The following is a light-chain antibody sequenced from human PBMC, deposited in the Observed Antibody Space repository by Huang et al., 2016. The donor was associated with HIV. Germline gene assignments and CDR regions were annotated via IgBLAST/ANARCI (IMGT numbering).Light chain of an antibody. J-gene: IGKJ1*01. CDR1: QVIGNS. Sequence: DIQMTQSPSSLSAFVGDTVTITCRASQVIGNSLAWYQQKPGRPPKLLIYVASTLPSGVPSRFSGSGSGTDFTLTISNLQTEDIATYYCQKYDSAPRTFGQGTRV. V-gene: IGKV1-27*01. CDR3: QKYDSAPRT. CDR2: VAS.